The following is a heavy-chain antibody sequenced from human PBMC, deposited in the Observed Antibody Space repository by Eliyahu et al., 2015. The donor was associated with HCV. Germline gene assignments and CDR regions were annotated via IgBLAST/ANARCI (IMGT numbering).Heavy chain of an antibody. V-gene: IGHV3-23*01. CDR1: GFSFXNXA. CDR2: VSGXGGST. D-gene: IGHD6-19*01. CDR3: VKHRYSSGALVDY. J-gene: IGHJ4*02. Sequence: EVQLLESGGGLIQPGGSLSISXAASGFSFXNXAMGXVXQAPGTGLQWVSSVSGXGGSTYYADSVKGRFTISRDDSKNTLYLQMNSLRAEDTAVYYCVKHRYSSGALVDYWGQGTLVTVSS.